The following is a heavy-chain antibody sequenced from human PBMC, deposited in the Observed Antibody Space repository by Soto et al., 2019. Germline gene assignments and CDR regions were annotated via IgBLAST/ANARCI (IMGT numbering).Heavy chain of an antibody. V-gene: IGHV1-18*01. Sequence: ASVKVSCKASGYTFTSYGISWVRQAPGQGLEWMGWISAYNGNTNYAQKLQGRVTMTTDTSTSTAYMELRSLRSDDTAVYYCALMEIFGVVMLPDYWGQGTLVTVSS. CDR1: GYTFTSYG. CDR2: ISAYNGNT. J-gene: IGHJ4*02. CDR3: ALMEIFGVVMLPDY. D-gene: IGHD3-3*01.